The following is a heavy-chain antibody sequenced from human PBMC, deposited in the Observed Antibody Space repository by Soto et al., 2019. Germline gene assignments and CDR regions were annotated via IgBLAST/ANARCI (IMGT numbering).Heavy chain of an antibody. CDR1: GFTFSSYT. CDR2: INTNGGST. CDR3: VKDRYVDY. Sequence: GGSLRLSCSVFGFTFSSYTMHWVRQAPGKGLQYVSSINTNGGSTYYADSVRGRFTISRDNSKNTLYLQMSSLRVEDTAVYYCVKDRYVDYWGQGNLVTGS. J-gene: IGHJ4*02. V-gene: IGHV3-64D*06.